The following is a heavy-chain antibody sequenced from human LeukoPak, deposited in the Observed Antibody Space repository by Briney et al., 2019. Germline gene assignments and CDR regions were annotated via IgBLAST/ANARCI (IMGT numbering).Heavy chain of an antibody. D-gene: IGHD1-26*01. V-gene: IGHV4-59*01. CDR1: GASISFYY. J-gene: IGHJ5*02. Sequence: SETLSLTCTVSGASISFYYWSWIRQPPGKGLEWIGYIYYSGTTTFNPSLQSRATISIDTSKNQFSLKLRSLTAADTAVYFCARVFRATVGREWFDPWGQGTLVTVSS. CDR2: IYYSGTT. CDR3: ARVFRATVGREWFDP.